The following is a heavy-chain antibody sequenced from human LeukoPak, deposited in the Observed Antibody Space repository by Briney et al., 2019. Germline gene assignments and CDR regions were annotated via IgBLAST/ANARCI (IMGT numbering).Heavy chain of an antibody. CDR1: GGSFSGYY. CDR3: ARGADYYDSSGYPLDY. V-gene: IGHV4-34*01. Sequence: SETLSLTCAVYGGSFSGYYWSWIRQPPGKGLEWIGEINHSGSTNYNPSLKSRVTISVDTSKNQFSLKLSSVTAAHTAVYYCARGADYYDSSGYPLDYWGQGTLVTVSS. J-gene: IGHJ4*02. CDR2: INHSGST. D-gene: IGHD3-22*01.